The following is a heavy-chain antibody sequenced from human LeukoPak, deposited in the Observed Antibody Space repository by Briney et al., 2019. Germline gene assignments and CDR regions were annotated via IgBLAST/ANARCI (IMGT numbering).Heavy chain of an antibody. Sequence: ASVKVSCKASGYTFTSYYMHGVRQAPGQGLEWMGIINPSGGSTSYAQKFQGRVTMTRDTSTSTVYMELSRLRSEDTAVYCCASSGDIPFDYWGQGTLVTVSS. J-gene: IGHJ4*02. CDR3: ASSGDIPFDY. CDR1: GYTFTSYY. D-gene: IGHD2-15*01. V-gene: IGHV1-46*01. CDR2: INPSGGST.